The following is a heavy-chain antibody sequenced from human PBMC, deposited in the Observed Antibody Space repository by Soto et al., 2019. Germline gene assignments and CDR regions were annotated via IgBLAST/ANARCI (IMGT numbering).Heavy chain of an antibody. CDR2: ISAYNGNT. CDR1: GYTFTTYG. Sequence: AASVKVSCKASGYTFTTYGISWVRQAPGQGLEWMGWISAYNGNTNYAQKLQGRVTMTTDTSTSTAYMELRSLRSDDTAVYYCARDEKTYYDVGSGSSYYYYGMYVWGQGTTVTVSS. CDR3: ARDEKTYYDVGSGSSYYYYGMYV. D-gene: IGHD3-3*01. V-gene: IGHV1-18*01. J-gene: IGHJ6*02.